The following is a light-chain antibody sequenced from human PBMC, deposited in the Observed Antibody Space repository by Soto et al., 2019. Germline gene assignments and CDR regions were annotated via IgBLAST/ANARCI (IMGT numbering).Light chain of an antibody. J-gene: IGKJ2*01. CDR1: SSSKW. Sequence: DIPMTQSPSTLAASVGDTVTMTCRSSSKWLAWYQKKPGKAPKLLIYDVSNLERGVPPRFSGSTSGAESTLTINGLKPDDLGTYYCQDTTDFTFGEGTKVEIK. CDR3: QDTTDFT. V-gene: IGKV1-5*01. CDR2: DVS.